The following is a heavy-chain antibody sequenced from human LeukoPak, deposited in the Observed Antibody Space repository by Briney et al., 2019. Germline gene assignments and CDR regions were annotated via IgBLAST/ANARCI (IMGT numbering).Heavy chain of an antibody. Sequence: RASVTASCTASRYTFTSYGISWVRQAPGQGLEWMGWINPYNGNTNYAQKLQGRVTMTTDTSTSTAYMELRSLRSDDTAVYYCARDPPRGYSPGTGDYWGQGTLVTVSS. CDR1: RYTFTSYG. D-gene: IGHD5-18*01. CDR2: INPYNGNT. V-gene: IGHV1-18*01. CDR3: ARDPPRGYSPGTGDY. J-gene: IGHJ4*02.